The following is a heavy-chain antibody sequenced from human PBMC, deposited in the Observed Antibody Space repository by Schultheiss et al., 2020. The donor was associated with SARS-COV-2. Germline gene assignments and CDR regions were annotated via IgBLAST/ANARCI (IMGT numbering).Heavy chain of an antibody. CDR3: ARPYGSGSYFKGSRLYYFDY. J-gene: IGHJ4*02. Sequence: SETLSLICTVSGVSISRSRYYWGWVRQSPERGLEWIGSIYHSGSTYYNPSLKSRVTISVDTSENQFSLKLSSVTAADTAVYYCARPYGSGSYFKGSRLYYFDYWGQGTLVTVSS. V-gene: IGHV4-39*07. CDR1: GVSISRSRYY. CDR2: IYHSGST. D-gene: IGHD3-10*01.